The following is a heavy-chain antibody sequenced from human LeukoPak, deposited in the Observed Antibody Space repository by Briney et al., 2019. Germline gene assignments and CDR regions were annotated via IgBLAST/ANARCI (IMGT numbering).Heavy chain of an antibody. Sequence: PGGSLRLSCAASGCTFGSYSMNWVRQAPGKGLEWLAYISSVSNAIYYADSVRGRFTISRDNAKNSLYLQMNSLRAEDTAVYYCAKWVGTLGSLDYWGPGTLVTVSS. CDR3: AKWVGTLGSLDY. V-gene: IGHV3-48*04. J-gene: IGHJ4*02. CDR2: ISSVSNAI. CDR1: GCTFGSYS. D-gene: IGHD4-23*01.